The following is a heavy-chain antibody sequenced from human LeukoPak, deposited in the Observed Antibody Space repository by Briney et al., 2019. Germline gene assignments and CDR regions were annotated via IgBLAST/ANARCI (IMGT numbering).Heavy chain of an antibody. CDR1: GGSFSGDY. CDR3: ARAGSYRGYFDY. J-gene: IGHJ4*02. V-gene: IGHV4-34*01. CDR2: INHSGST. Sequence: SETLSLTCAVYGGSFSGDYWSWVRPPPGKGREWIGEINHSGSTNYNSALKSRVTMSVDTSKTQFSLKLRSVTAADTAVYYCARAGSYRGYFDYWGQGTLVTVSS. D-gene: IGHD1-26*01.